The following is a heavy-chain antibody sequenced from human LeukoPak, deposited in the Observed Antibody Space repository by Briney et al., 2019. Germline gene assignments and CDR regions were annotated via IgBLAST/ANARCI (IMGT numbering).Heavy chain of an antibody. Sequence: SETLSLTCTVSGGSISSYYWSWIRQPPEKGLEWIGYIYYSRTTNYNPPLKSRVAMSVDTSKNQFYLKLGSVTAADTAVYYCARLSGSQTIPYWGQGTLVTVSS. J-gene: IGHJ4*02. CDR2: IYYSRTT. V-gene: IGHV4-59*08. CDR1: GGSISSYY. CDR3: ARLSGSQTIPY. D-gene: IGHD1-26*01.